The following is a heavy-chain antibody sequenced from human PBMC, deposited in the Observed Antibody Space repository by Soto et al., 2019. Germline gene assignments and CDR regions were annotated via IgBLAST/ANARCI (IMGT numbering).Heavy chain of an antibody. CDR2: ISGSGGST. D-gene: IGHD3-16*02. V-gene: IGHV3-23*01. CDR1: GFTFSSYA. CDR3: AKDLRGFGGVIVIPDYYGMDV. J-gene: IGHJ6*02. Sequence: GSLRLSCAASGFTFSSYAMSWVRQAPGKGLEWVSAISGSGGSTYYADSVKGRFTISRDNSKNTLYLLMNSLRAEDTAVYYCAKDLRGFGGVIVIPDYYGMDVWGQGTTVTVSS.